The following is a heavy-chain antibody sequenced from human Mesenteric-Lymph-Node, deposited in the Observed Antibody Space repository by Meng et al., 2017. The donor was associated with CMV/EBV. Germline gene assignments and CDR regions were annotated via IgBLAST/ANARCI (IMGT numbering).Heavy chain of an antibody. CDR1: GFTFSDYY. V-gene: IGHV3-11*04. CDR3: AREISYHLDY. D-gene: IGHD3-3*01. CDR2: ISSSGSTI. Sequence: GGSLRLSCAASGFTFSDYYMSWIRQAPGKGLEWVSYISSSGSTIYYADSVKGRFTISRDNAKNSLYLQMNALRVEDTAIYYCAREISYHLDYWGQGTPVTVSS. J-gene: IGHJ4*02.